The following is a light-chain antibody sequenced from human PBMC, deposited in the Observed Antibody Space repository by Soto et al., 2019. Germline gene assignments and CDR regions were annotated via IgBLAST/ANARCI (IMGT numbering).Light chain of an antibody. Sequence: EIVLTQSPGTLSLTPEERATLSCRASQSVSSSYLAWYQQKPGQAPRLLIYGASSRATGIPDRFSGSGSGTDFTLTISRLEPEDFAVYYCQQYGSSPWTFCQGTKVDIK. CDR2: GAS. CDR3: QQYGSSPWT. V-gene: IGKV3-20*01. J-gene: IGKJ1*01. CDR1: QSVSSSY.